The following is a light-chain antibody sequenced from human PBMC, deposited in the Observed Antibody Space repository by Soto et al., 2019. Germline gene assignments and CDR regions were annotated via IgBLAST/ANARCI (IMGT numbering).Light chain of an antibody. CDR1: SSDVGGYNY. Sequence: QSALTQPASVSGSPGQSITISCTGTSSDVGGYNYVSWYQQHPGKAPKLMIYEVSNRPSGVSNRFSGSKSGNTASLTISGLQAADEADYYCSSYTSSSTRPFGTGTKLTVL. V-gene: IGLV2-14*01. J-gene: IGLJ1*01. CDR2: EVS. CDR3: SSYTSSSTRP.